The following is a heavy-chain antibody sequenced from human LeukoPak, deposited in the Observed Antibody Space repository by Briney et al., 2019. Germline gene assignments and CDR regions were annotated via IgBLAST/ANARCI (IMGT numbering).Heavy chain of an antibody. CDR2: IKRDGSEK. Sequence: GGSLRLSCAASEFTFSSYWMSWVRQAPGKGLEWVANIKRDGSEKFYVDSVKGRFTISRDNAKNSLYLQMNSLRAEDAAVYYCAKVAVLLWFGEFTENNYFDYWGQGTLVTVSS. CDR3: AKVAVLLWFGEFTENNYFDY. J-gene: IGHJ4*02. V-gene: IGHV3-7*03. CDR1: EFTFSSYW. D-gene: IGHD3-10*01.